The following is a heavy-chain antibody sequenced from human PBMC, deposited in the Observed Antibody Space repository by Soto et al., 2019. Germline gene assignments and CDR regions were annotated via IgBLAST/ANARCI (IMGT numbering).Heavy chain of an antibody. V-gene: IGHV4-39*01. D-gene: IGHD4-17*01. Sequence: PSETLSLPCTVSGGSISSSNYYWAWIRQPPGKGLDWIGSIYYSGNTYYSPSLKSRVSISVDTSKNQFSLKLSSVTAADTAVYFCARQGHHGDFQGIAYWGQGTLVTVSS. J-gene: IGHJ4*02. CDR1: GGSISSSNYY. CDR2: IYYSGNT. CDR3: ARQGHHGDFQGIAY.